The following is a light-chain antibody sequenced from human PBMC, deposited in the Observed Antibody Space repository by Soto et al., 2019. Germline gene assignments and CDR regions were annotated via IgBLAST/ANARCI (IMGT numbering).Light chain of an antibody. J-gene: IGKJ2*01. Sequence: DIQMTQSPSSLSASVGDRVTITCRASQSISSSLNWYQQTPGKAPKVLIYTAANLQGGVPSRFSGGGSGTDFTLTISSLQPEDFATYYCQQSYSTPYTFGQGTKLEIK. CDR3: QQSYSTPYT. V-gene: IGKV1-39*01. CDR1: QSISSS. CDR2: TAA.